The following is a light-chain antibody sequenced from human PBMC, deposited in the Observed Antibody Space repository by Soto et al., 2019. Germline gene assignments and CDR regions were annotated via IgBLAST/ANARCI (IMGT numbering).Light chain of an antibody. CDR1: QSVSSTY. CDR3: QRYDISPFP. J-gene: IGKJ2*01. V-gene: IGKV3-20*01. Sequence: EIVLTQSPGTLSLSPGERATLSCRASQSVSSTYLAWYQQKHGQAPRLLIYGASSRATGIPDRFSGSGSGTDFTLTISRLEPEDLAVYYCQRYDISPFPFGQGTKLEIK. CDR2: GAS.